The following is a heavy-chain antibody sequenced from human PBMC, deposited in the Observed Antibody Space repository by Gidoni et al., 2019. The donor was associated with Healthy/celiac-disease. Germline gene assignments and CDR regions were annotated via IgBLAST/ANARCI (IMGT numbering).Heavy chain of an antibody. Sequence: QEQQVQSGSELKKPGASAKVSCKASGYTITSYAMNWVRQAPGQGLEWIGWINTNTGNPTYAHGLTGRFVFSLDTSFSTAYLQIRSLKAEDTAVYYGARDRVVATLYNWFDPWGQGTLVTVSS. V-gene: IGHV7-4-1*01. D-gene: IGHD5-12*01. J-gene: IGHJ5*02. CDR3: ARDRVVATLYNWFDP. CDR1: GYTITSYA. CDR2: INTNTGNP.